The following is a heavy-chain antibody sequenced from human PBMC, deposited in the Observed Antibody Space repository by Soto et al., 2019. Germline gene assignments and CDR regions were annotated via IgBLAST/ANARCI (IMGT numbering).Heavy chain of an antibody. CDR2: ISSSSSYI. Sequence: EVQLVESGGGLVKPGGSLRLSCAASGFTFSSYSMNWVRQAPGKGLEWVSSISSSSSYIYYADSVKGRFTISRDNAKNSLYLQMNSLRAEDTAVYYCASRSAVISAAGPLCMDVWGQGTTVTVSS. J-gene: IGHJ6*02. CDR1: GFTFSSYS. CDR3: ASRSAVISAAGPLCMDV. V-gene: IGHV3-21*01. D-gene: IGHD6-13*01.